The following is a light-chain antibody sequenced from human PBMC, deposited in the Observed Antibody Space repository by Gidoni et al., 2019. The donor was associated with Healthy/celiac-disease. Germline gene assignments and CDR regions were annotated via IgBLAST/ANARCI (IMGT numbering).Light chain of an antibody. CDR3: QQYYSTPLT. J-gene: IGKJ4*01. Sequence: DIVMTQSPDSLAVSLGERATINCKSSQSVLYSSNNKNYLAWYQPKPGQPPKLLIYWASTRESGVPDRFSGSGSGTDFTLTISSLQAGDVAVYYCQQYYSTPLTFXGXTKVEIK. CDR1: QSVLYSSNNKNY. CDR2: WAS. V-gene: IGKV4-1*01.